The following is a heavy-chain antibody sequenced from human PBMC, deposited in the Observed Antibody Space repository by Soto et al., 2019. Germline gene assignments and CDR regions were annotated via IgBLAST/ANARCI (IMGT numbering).Heavy chain of an antibody. Sequence: QVQLVQSGAEVKKPGSSVKVSCKASGGTFSSYAISWVRQAPGQGLEWMGGIIPIFGTANYAQKFQGRVTITADESTSTAYMELSSLRSADTAVYYCARQSLREYYYDSSGYYYHDYWGQGTLVTVSS. V-gene: IGHV1-69*01. J-gene: IGHJ4*02. CDR2: IIPIFGTA. CDR1: GGTFSSYA. D-gene: IGHD3-22*01. CDR3: ARQSLREYYYDSSGYYYHDY.